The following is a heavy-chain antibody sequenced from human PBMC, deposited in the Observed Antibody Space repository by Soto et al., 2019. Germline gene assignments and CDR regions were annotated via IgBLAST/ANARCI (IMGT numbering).Heavy chain of an antibody. Sequence: PSETLSLTCTVSGGSISSGGYYWSWIRQHPGKGLEWIGYIYYSGSTYYNPSLKSRVTISVDTSKNQFSLKLSSVTAADTAVYYCARDSGYCSSTSCSHNWFDPWGQGTLVTVSS. CDR3: ARDSGYCSSTSCSHNWFDP. J-gene: IGHJ5*02. D-gene: IGHD2-2*01. CDR2: IYYSGST. V-gene: IGHV4-31*03. CDR1: GGSISSGGYY.